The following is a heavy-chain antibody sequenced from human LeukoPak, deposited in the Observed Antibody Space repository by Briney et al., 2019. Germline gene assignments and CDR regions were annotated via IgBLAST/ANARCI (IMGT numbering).Heavy chain of an antibody. CDR1: GGSFSGYY. J-gene: IGHJ4*02. D-gene: IGHD3-10*01. CDR3: ARDAPLTGPDY. CDR2: INHSGST. V-gene: IGHV4-34*09. Sequence: PSETLSLTCAVYGGSFSGYYWSWICQPSGKGLEWIGEINHSGSTYYNPSLKSRVTISVDTSKNQFSLKLSSVTAADTAVYYCARDAPLTGPDYWGQGTLVTVSS.